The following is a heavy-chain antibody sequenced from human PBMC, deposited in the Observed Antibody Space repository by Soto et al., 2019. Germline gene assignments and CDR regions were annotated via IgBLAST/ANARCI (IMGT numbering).Heavy chain of an antibody. Sequence: QVQLVQSGAEVKRPGSSVKVSCESSGDTFNSYVISWVRQAPGQGLEWMGGIIPIIGVTHYAQKFQGRVTISALSSTGTAYMELTNRGLEDTALYYCARESLGAKGADHWGQGTLVNVSS. V-gene: IGHV1-69*17. J-gene: IGHJ4*02. D-gene: IGHD3-16*01. CDR2: IIPIIGVT. CDR3: ARESLGAKGADH. CDR1: GDTFNSYV.